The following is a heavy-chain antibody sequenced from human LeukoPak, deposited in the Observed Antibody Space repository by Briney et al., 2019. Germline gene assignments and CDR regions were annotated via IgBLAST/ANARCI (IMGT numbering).Heavy chain of an antibody. CDR2: ISSSGSFV. CDR1: GFTSSPYS. Sequence: GGSLRLSCAASGFTSSPYSFNWVRQAPGKGLEWVSYISSSGSFVYYADSVKGRFTVSRDNAKSLVFLQMDSLRVEDTGVYYCARDPGVPAAPLDYWGLGTLVTVSS. D-gene: IGHD2-2*01. CDR3: ARDPGVPAAPLDY. J-gene: IGHJ4*02. V-gene: IGHV3-21*01.